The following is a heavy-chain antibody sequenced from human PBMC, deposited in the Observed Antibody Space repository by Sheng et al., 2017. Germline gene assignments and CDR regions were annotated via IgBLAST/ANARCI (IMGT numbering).Heavy chain of an antibody. V-gene: IGHV3-23*01. Sequence: EVQLLESGGGLVQPGGSLRLSCAASGFTFSSYGMSWVRQAPGKGLEWVSAISGDGARTYYGDSLKGRFTISRDNSRSTLYLQMNSLRAEDTAVYYCAKDRLTLDTFDFWGQGTMVTVSS. CDR2: ISGDGART. CDR3: AKDRLTLDTFDF. J-gene: IGHJ3*01. CDR1: GFTFSSYG. D-gene: IGHD3-16*01.